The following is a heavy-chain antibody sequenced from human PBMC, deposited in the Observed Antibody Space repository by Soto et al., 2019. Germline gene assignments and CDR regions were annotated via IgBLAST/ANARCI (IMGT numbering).Heavy chain of an antibody. J-gene: IGHJ6*02. Sequence: YETMSLTCTVSGGCITSSYWSWIRRPPGKGLEWIAHIYHHGISGYTPSTSYNPSLKSRVTMLVDTSKSQFSLKLTSVTAADTAVYYCARGEDAFFYYGLDVWDQGITVTVSS. CDR2: IYHHGISGYTPST. CDR3: ARGEDAFFYYGLDV. V-gene: IGHV4-59*12. CDR1: GGCITSSY.